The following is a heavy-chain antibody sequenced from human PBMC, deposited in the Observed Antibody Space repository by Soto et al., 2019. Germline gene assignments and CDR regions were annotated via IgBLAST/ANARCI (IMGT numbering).Heavy chain of an antibody. CDR1: GYTFSRYG. CDR3: AKNGQPPYYYYGMDV. J-gene: IGHJ6*02. Sequence: QGQLVQSGPEAKKPGASVKVSCKASGYTFSRYGISWVRQAPGQGLEWMGWISGYNGETKYAQKVQGTVTMTIVTSTYTPYMELRSLTSDHTAIYYCAKNGQPPYYYYGMDVWGQGTTVTVSS. CDR2: ISGYNGET. D-gene: IGHD2-8*01. V-gene: IGHV1-18*01.